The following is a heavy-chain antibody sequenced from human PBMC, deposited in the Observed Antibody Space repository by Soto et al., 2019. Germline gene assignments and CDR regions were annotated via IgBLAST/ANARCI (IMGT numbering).Heavy chain of an antibody. Sequence: LGTPSPTRTFFWCSLSSWLYFGWIRQPPGKGLELIGYIYYSGSTKYNPSLKSRVTISIDTSKNQFSLKLSSVTAADTAVYYCARGGYGMDVWGQGTTVTVSS. V-gene: IGHV4-61*08. CDR1: WCSLSSWLY. CDR2: IYYSGST. CDR3: ARGGYGMDV. J-gene: IGHJ6*02.